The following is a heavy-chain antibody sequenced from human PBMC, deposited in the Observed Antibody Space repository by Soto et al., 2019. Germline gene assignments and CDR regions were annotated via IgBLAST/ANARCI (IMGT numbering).Heavy chain of an antibody. J-gene: IGHJ6*02. CDR1: GFTFSSYA. V-gene: IGHV3-30-3*01. CDR3: ARDRLRYNWNDFPYYYYGMDV. D-gene: IGHD1-1*01. CDR2: ISYDGSNK. Sequence: QVQLVESGGGVVQPGRSLRLSCAASGFTFSSYAMHWVRQAPGKGLEWVAVISYDGSNKYYADSVKGRFTISRDNSKNTLSLQMTRLRAEDTAVYYCARDRLRYNWNDFPYYYYGMDVWGQGTTVTVS.